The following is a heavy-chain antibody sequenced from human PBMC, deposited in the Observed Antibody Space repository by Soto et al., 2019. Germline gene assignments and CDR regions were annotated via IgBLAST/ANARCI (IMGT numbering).Heavy chain of an antibody. Sequence: SGGSLRLSCAASGFTFSSYAMSWVRQAPGKGLEWVSSISGSGGGTYYADSVKGRFTFSRDNSKNTLYLQMNSLRAEDTAVYYCAKFGMATTKRSPPYYIDYWGQGALVHVSS. CDR3: AKFGMATTKRSPPYYIDY. D-gene: IGHD1-1*01. J-gene: IGHJ4*02. V-gene: IGHV3-23*01. CDR2: ISGSGGGT. CDR1: GFTFSSYA.